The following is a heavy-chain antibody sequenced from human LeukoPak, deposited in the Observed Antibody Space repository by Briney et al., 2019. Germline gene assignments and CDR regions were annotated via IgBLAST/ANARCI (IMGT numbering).Heavy chain of an antibody. CDR2: ISSSSSYI. CDR1: GFTFSSYS. V-gene: IGHV3-21*01. J-gene: IGHJ3*02. CDR3: ARDYYSSGWRDAFDI. D-gene: IGHD6-19*01. Sequence: GGSLRLSCAASGFTFSSYSMNWVRQAPGKGLEWVSCISSSSSYIYYADSVKGRFTISRDNAKNSLYLQMNSLRAEDTAVYYCARDYYSSGWRDAFDIWGQGTMVTVSS.